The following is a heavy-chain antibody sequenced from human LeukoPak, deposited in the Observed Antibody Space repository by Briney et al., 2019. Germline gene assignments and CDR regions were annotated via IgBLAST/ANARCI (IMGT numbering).Heavy chain of an antibody. D-gene: IGHD6-13*01. J-gene: IGHJ6*03. CDR1: GFTFNNYW. CDR2: TNTHGTSA. V-gene: IGHV3-74*01. Sequence: GVSLRLSCAASGFTFNNYWMHRVRQAPGKGLVWVARTNTHGTSANYADSVKGRFIISRDNANNTLYLQMNGLRDEDTGVYYALAGYYYYYMDVWGKGTTVTVSS. CDR3: LAGYYYYYMDV.